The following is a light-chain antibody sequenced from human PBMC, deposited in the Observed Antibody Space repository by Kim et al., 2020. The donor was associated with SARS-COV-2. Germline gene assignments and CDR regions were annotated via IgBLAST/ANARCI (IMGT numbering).Light chain of an antibody. CDR1: SSDVGRYDF. Sequence: GQSVTISGTGTSSDVGRYDFVSWYQQLPGMAPTLLIYDVNKRPSGTSVRFSGSKSGTTASLTISGLQTDDEADYFCFSYSGGDTYVFGAGTKVTVL. J-gene: IGLJ1*01. CDR3: FSYSGGDTYV. CDR2: DVN. V-gene: IGLV2-11*03.